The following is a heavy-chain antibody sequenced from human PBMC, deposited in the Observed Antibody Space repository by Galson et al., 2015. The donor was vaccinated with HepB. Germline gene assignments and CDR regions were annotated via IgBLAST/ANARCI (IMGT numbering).Heavy chain of an antibody. CDR3: ASIGGDYGPGRGPDWYFDL. Sequence: SVKVSCKASGGTFSSYAISWVRQAPGQGLEWMGRIIPILGIANYAQKFQGRVTITADKSTSTAYMELSSLRSEDTAVYYCASIGGDYGPGRGPDWYFDLWGRGTLVTVSS. CDR1: GGTFSSYA. J-gene: IGHJ2*01. D-gene: IGHD4-17*01. CDR2: IIPILGIA. V-gene: IGHV1-69*04.